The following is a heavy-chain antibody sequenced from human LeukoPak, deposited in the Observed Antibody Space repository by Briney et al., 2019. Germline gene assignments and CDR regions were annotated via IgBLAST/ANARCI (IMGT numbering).Heavy chain of an antibody. CDR3: ARVAGTYYYDSSAYYLKSPFDY. J-gene: IGHJ4*02. D-gene: IGHD3-22*01. V-gene: IGHV1-2*02. CDR1: GYTFTGYY. Sequence: GASVKVSCKASGYTFTGYYMHWVRQAPGQGLEWMGWINLNSGGTNYAQKFQGRVTMTRDTSISTAYMELNRLRSDDTAVYYCARVAGTYYYDSSAYYLKSPFDYWGQGTLVTVSS. CDR2: INLNSGGT.